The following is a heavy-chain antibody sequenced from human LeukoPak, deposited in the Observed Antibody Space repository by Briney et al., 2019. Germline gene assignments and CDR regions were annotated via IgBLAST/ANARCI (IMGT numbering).Heavy chain of an antibody. Sequence: GGSLRLPCAASGFTFSSYWMSWVRQAPGKGLEWVAVISYDGSNKYYADSVKGRFTISRDNSKNTLYLQMNSLRAEDTAVYYCAELGITMIGGVWGKGTTVTISS. CDR1: GFTFSSYW. CDR3: AELGITMIGGV. V-gene: IGHV3-30*18. CDR2: ISYDGSNK. D-gene: IGHD3-10*02. J-gene: IGHJ6*04.